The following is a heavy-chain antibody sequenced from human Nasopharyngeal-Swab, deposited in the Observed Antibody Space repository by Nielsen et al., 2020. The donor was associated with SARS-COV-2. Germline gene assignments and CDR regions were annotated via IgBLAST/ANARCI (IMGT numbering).Heavy chain of an antibody. CDR3: ARGANYYESSGYHSDRYFDL. Sequence: GGSLRLSCAASGFTFSSYWMHWVRQAPGKGLVWVSRINSDGSSTSYADSVKGRFTISRDNAKNTLYLQMNSLRAEDTAVYYCARGANYYESSGYHSDRYFDLWGRGTLVTVSS. D-gene: IGHD3-22*01. CDR2: INSDGSST. J-gene: IGHJ2*01. CDR1: GFTFSSYW. V-gene: IGHV3-74*01.